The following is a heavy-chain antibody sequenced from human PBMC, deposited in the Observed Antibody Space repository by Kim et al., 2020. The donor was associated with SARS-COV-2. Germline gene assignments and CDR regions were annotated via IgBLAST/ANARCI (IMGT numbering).Heavy chain of an antibody. CDR2: INTSGGTT. D-gene: IGHD6-13*01. CDR1: GYTFNTYY. Sequence: ASVKVSCKASGYTFNTYYMHWVRQAPGQGLEWLGLINTSGGTTNYAQKFQGRVNMTRDTSASTVYVEMSSLRSEDTAVYYCARGVPGVAASYFQHWGQGTLVTVSS. J-gene: IGHJ1*01. V-gene: IGHV1-46*02. CDR3: ARGVPGVAASYFQH.